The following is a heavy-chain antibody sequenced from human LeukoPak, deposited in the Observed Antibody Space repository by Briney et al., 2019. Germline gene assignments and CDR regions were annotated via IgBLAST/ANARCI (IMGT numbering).Heavy chain of an antibody. CDR2: ISSNGGST. D-gene: IGHD6-19*01. V-gene: IGHV3-64D*09. CDR3: VKDPAVAGTRYFDY. Sequence: GASLRLSCSASGFTFSSYAMHWVRQAPGKGLEYVSAISSNGGSTYYADSVKGRFTISRDNSKNTLYLQMSSLRAEDTAVYYCVKDPAVAGTRYFDYWGQGTLVTVSS. CDR1: GFTFSSYA. J-gene: IGHJ4*02.